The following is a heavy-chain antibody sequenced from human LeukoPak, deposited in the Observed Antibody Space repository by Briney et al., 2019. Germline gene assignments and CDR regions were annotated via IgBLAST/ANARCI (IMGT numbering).Heavy chain of an antibody. D-gene: IGHD6-6*01. Sequence: SETLSLTCTVSGVSISSSSYYWSWIRQPPGKGLEWIGYIYYSGSTNYNPSLKSRVTISVDTSKNQFSLKLSSVTAADTAVYYCAREKVAVGQLVLDYWGQGTLVTVSS. CDR1: GVSISSSSYY. CDR2: IYYSGST. V-gene: IGHV4-61*01. J-gene: IGHJ4*02. CDR3: AREKVAVGQLVLDY.